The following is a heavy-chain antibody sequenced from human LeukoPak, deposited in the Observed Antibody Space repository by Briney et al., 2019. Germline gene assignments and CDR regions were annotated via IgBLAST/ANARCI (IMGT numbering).Heavy chain of an antibody. CDR2: IYHSGST. CDR3: ARAVGSSGYYYAYYFDY. V-gene: IGHV4-30-2*01. D-gene: IGHD3-22*01. Sequence: SETLSLTCAVSGGSISSGGYSWGWIRQPPGKGLEWIVYIYHSGSTYYNPSLKSRVTISVDRSKNQFSLKLSSVTAADTAVYYCARAVGSSGYYYAYYFDYWGQGTLVTVSS. CDR1: GGSISSGGYS. J-gene: IGHJ4*02.